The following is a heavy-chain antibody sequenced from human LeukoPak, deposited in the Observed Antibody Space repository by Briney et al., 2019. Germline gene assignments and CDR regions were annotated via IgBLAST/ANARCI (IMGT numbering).Heavy chain of an antibody. CDR3: ARHGSWNFDY. V-gene: IGHV3-7*01. Sequence: GGPLRLSCVASGFTFYTYWMGWVRQAPGKGLEWVANISPDGSQTYYVDSVKGRFTISRDNAKNSLYLQMNSLRAEDTAVYYCARHGSWNFDYWGQGTLVTVSS. J-gene: IGHJ4*02. CDR1: GFTFYTYW. D-gene: IGHD3-10*01. CDR2: ISPDGSQT.